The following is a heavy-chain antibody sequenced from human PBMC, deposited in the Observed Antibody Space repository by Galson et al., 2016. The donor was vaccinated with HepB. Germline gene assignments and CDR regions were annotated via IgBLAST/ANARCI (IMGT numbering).Heavy chain of an antibody. J-gene: IGHJ5*02. Sequence: SLRLSCAASGFTFSSYWMHWVRQAPGEGLVWVSHISGDGNSTHYGDSVKGRFTVSRDNSKNTLHLQMNSLRAEDTAVYYCVRDKVTPGTNWFDPWGQGTLVTVSS. V-gene: IGHV3-74*01. D-gene: IGHD4-11*01. CDR3: VRDKVTPGTNWFDP. CDR2: ISGDGNST. CDR1: GFTFSSYW.